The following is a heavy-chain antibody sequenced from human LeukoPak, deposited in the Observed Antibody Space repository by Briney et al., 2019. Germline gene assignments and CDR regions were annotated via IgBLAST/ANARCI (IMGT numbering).Heavy chain of an antibody. CDR2: ISGSGGST. V-gene: IGHV3-23*01. CDR1: GFTFSSYA. D-gene: IGHD6-13*01. Sequence: PGGSLRLSCAASGFTFSSYAMSWVRQAPGKGLEWVSAISGSGGSTYYADSVKGRFTISRDNSKNTLYLQMNSRRAEDTAVYYCAKDREGYGAAGTGFDYWGQGTLVTVSS. J-gene: IGHJ4*02. CDR3: AKDREGYGAAGTGFDY.